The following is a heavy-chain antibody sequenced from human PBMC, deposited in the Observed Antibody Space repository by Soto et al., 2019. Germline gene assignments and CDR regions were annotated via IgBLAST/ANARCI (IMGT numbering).Heavy chain of an antibody. D-gene: IGHD3-9*01. J-gene: IGHJ6*02. CDR2: IYYSGST. CDR3: AGSGFSRYFDWLLLGRVYYYYGMDV. Sequence: SETLSLTCAVSGYSISSSNWWGWIRQPPGKGLEWIGYIYYSGSTYYNPSLKSRVTMSVDTSKNQFSLKLSSVTAVDTAVYYCAGSGFSRYFDWLLLGRVYYYYGMDVWGQGTTVTVSS. CDR1: GYSISSSNW. V-gene: IGHV4-28*01.